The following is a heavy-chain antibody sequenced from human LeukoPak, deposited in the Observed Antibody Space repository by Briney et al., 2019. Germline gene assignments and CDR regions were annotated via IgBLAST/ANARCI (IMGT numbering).Heavy chain of an antibody. D-gene: IGHD1-26*01. J-gene: IGHJ4*02. CDR3: ARARNGTLKY. CDR2: ISSSGSTI. V-gene: IGHV3-48*03. CDR1: GFTFSSYE. Sequence: GGSLRLSCAASGFTFSSYEMNWVRQAPGKGLEWVSYISSSGSTIYYADSVKGRFTISRDNSKNTLYVQMNSLRAEDTAVYYCARARNGTLKYWGQGTLVTVCS.